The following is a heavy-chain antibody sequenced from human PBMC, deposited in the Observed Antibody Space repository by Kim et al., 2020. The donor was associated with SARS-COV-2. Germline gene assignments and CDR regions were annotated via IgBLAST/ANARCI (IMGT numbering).Heavy chain of an antibody. CDR2: ISAYNGNT. CDR1: GYTFTSYG. CDR3: ARAGYYYGSGSYYPRDY. Sequence: ASVKVSCKASGYTFTSYGISWVRQAPGQGLEWMGWISAYNGNTNYAQKLQGRVTMTTDTSTSTAYMELRSLRSDDTAVYYCARAGYYYGSGSYYPRDYWGQGTLVTVSS. D-gene: IGHD3-10*01. V-gene: IGHV1-18*01. J-gene: IGHJ4*02.